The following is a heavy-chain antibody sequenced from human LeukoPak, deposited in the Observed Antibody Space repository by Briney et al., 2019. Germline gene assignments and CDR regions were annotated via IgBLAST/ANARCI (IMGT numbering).Heavy chain of an antibody. CDR2: ISSSSSYI. J-gene: IGHJ5*02. CDR3: ARDKVMGCSSASCYPNWFDP. D-gene: IGHD2-2*01. CDR1: GFTFSSYS. V-gene: IGHV3-21*01. Sequence: GGSLRLSCAASGFTFSSYSMNWVRQAPGKGLVWVSSISSSSSYIYYADSVKGRFTISRDNAKNSLYLQMNSLRAEDTAVYYCARDKVMGCSSASCYPNWFDPWGQGTLVTVSS.